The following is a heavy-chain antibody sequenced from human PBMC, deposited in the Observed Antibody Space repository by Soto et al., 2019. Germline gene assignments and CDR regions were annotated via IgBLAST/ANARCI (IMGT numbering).Heavy chain of an antibody. CDR3: VRGDVFDI. V-gene: IGHV4-4*07. CDR1: GGSISGYF. CDR2: IYSAGST. D-gene: IGHD3-16*01. J-gene: IGHJ3*02. Sequence: QLQLQESGPGLVKSSESLSLICTVSGGSISGYFWSWVRQPAGKGLEWIGRIYSAGSTNYNPSLKSRVTMSVDTSQNQFSLKLTSVTAADTAMYYCVRGDVFDIWGRGTMVTLSS.